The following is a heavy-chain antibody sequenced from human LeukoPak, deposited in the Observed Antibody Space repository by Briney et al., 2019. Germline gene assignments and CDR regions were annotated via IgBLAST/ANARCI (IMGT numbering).Heavy chain of an antibody. CDR3: ARHVYYYGSGSYLAPYFDY. V-gene: IGHV5-51*01. J-gene: IGHJ4*02. Sequence: GESLKISCKGSGYSFTSYWIGWVRQMPGKGLEGMGIIYPGDSDTRYSPSFQGQVTISADKSISTSYLQWSSLKASDTAMYYCARHVYYYGSGSYLAPYFDYWGQGTLVTVSS. D-gene: IGHD3-10*01. CDR2: IYPGDSDT. CDR1: GYSFTSYW.